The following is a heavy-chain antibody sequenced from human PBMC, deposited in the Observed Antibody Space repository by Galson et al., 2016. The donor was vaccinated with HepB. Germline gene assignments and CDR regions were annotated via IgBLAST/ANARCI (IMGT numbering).Heavy chain of an antibody. J-gene: IGHJ3*02. CDR3: AKDILGTGSVNKGFEI. Sequence: SLRLSCAASGFTFDDHAMHWVRQAPGRGLEWVSGISWNRGDIGYADSVKGRFTISRDNPQNSVHLQMNSLRTEDTALYYCAKDILGTGSVNKGFEIRGQGTMVTVSS. V-gene: IGHV3-9*01. CDR2: ISWNRGDI. D-gene: IGHD6-25*01. CDR1: GFTFDDHA.